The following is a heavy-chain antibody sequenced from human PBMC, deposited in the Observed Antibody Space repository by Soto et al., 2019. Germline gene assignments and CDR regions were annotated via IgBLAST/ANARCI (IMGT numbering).Heavy chain of an antibody. Sequence: QVQLVQSGAEVKKPGSSERLSCKASGTIFSSYTISWVRQAPGQGLEWMGRIIPILGETNSAQKFQGRVTLTADNSTNTAYMELNSLRLEDTAVYYCARGLGGRMDDWGQGTTVTVSS. D-gene: IGHD3-16*01. CDR1: GTIFSSYT. CDR2: IIPILGET. J-gene: IGHJ6*02. CDR3: ARGLGGRMDD. V-gene: IGHV1-69*08.